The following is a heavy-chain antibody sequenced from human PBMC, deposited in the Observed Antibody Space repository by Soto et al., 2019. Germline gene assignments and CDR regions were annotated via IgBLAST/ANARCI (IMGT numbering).Heavy chain of an antibody. D-gene: IGHD2-21*02. V-gene: IGHV4-39*01. J-gene: IGHJ4*02. Sequence: QLQLQESGPGLVKPSETLSLTCTVSGGSISSSSYYWGWIRQPPGKGLEWIGSIYYSGSTYYNPSLKSRVTISVDTSKNQFSLKLSSVTAADTAVYYCARLYCGGDCYSKFRRQRPIDYWGQGTLVTVSS. CDR2: IYYSGST. CDR1: GGSISSSSYY. CDR3: ARLYCGGDCYSKFRRQRPIDY.